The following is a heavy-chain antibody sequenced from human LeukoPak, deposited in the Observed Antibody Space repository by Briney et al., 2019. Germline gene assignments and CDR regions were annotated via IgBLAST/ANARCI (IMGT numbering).Heavy chain of an antibody. Sequence: GGSLRLSCAASEFIVSINYMTWVRQAPGKGLEWVSLISRSTNYVYYADSVKGRFTISRDNAKNSLYLQMNSLRAEDTAVYYCARKARVTMVRGVINPALYYFDYWGQGTLVTVSS. CDR2: ISRSTNYV. V-gene: IGHV3-21*01. D-gene: IGHD3-10*01. CDR1: EFIVSINY. J-gene: IGHJ4*02. CDR3: ARKARVTMVRGVINPALYYFDY.